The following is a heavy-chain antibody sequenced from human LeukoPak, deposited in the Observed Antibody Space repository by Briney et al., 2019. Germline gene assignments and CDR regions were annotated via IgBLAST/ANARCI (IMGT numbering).Heavy chain of an antibody. J-gene: IGHJ5*02. CDR1: AGSISSYY. CDR3: ARDDPLDKISSGWGP. Sequence: SETLSPTCTVSAGSISSYYWSWIRQPPGKGLEWIGYIYYSGSTNYNPSLKSRVTISVDTSKNQFSLRLSSVTAADTAVYYCARDDPLDKISSGWGPWGQGTLVTVSS. V-gene: IGHV4-59*01. D-gene: IGHD6-19*01. CDR2: IYYSGST.